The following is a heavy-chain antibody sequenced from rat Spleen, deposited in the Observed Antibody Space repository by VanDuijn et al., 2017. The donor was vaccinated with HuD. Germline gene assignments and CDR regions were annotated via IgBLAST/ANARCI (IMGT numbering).Heavy chain of an antibody. D-gene: IGHD1-2*01. CDR3: GKDMNYYSTYPFYVMGA. CDR1: GFTFSSFP. Sequence: EVQLVESGGGLVQPGRSLKLSCAASGFTFSSFPMAWVLQAPTKGLEWVASISYDGGSTYYPDSVKGRFTISRDNAENTAYLQMNSLRSEDTATYYCGKDMNYYSTYPFYVMGAWGQGASVTVSS. CDR2: ISYDGGST. J-gene: IGHJ4*01. V-gene: IGHV5-46*01.